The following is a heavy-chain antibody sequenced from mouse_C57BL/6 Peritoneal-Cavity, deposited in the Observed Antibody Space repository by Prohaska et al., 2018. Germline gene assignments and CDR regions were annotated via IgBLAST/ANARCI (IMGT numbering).Heavy chain of an antibody. V-gene: IGHV1-19*01. CDR1: GYTFTDYY. CDR3: ASYYGSSHFDY. J-gene: IGHJ2*01. CDR2: INPYNGGT. Sequence: EVQLQQSGPVLVKPGASVKMSCKASGYTFTDYYMNWVKQSHGKSLEWIGVINPYNGGTSYDQKFKCKATLTVDQSSSTAYMELNSLTSEDSAVYYCASYYGSSHFDYWGQGTTLTVSS. D-gene: IGHD1-1*01.